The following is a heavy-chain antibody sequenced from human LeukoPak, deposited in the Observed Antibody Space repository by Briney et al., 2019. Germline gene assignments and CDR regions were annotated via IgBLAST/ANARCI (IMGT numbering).Heavy chain of an antibody. CDR1: GFTFSSYS. J-gene: IGHJ4*02. CDR2: ISSSSSYI. D-gene: IGHD6-13*01. V-gene: IGHV3-21*01. Sequence: GGSLRLSCAASGFTFSSYSMNWVRQAPGKGLEWVSSISSSSSYIDYADSVKGRFTISRDNAKNSLYLQMNSLRAEDTAVYYWARGGSSCHYYFDYWGQGALVTVSS. CDR3: ARGGSSCHYYFDY.